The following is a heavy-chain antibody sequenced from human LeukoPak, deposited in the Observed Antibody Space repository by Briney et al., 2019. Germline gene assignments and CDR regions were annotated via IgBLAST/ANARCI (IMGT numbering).Heavy chain of an antibody. V-gene: IGHV1-69*10. CDR3: AGIPVFGVVLHQEPV. CDR2: FIPVLGTA. Sequence: ASVKVSCKASGGIFSDYALNWVRQAPGQGLEWMGVFIPVLGTANSTQNFQDRVSITADISTYTVYMELRSLKSEDTAVYFCAGIPVFGVVLHQEPVWGKGTTVTVSS. CDR1: GGIFSDYA. D-gene: IGHD3-3*01. J-gene: IGHJ6*04.